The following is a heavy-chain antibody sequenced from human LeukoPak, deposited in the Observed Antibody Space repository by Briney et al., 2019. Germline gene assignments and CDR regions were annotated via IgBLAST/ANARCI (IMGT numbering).Heavy chain of an antibody. CDR3: ARVAVAGPTGWFDS. V-gene: IGHV3-21*01. J-gene: IGHJ5*01. Sequence: PGGSLRLSCAASGFALRSYTVTWVRQAPGKGLEWVSSISSTSAYIYYAESVKGRFSISRDNVDNVVHLQMSSLRNEDTAFYYCARVAVAGPTGWFDSWGQGTLVTVSS. CDR2: ISSTSAYI. D-gene: IGHD6-19*01. CDR1: GFALRSYT.